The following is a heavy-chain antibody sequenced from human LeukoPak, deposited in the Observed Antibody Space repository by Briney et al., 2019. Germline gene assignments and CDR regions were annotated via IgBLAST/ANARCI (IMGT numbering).Heavy chain of an antibody. CDR3: ARGPYAWGYIDY. Sequence: PSETLSLTCTVSGGSISSYYWSWIRQPPGKGLEWIGYIYYSGSTKYNPSLKSRVTISVDTSKNQFSLKLTSVTAADTAVYYCARGPYAWGYIDYWGQGTLVTVSS. CDR1: GGSISSYY. J-gene: IGHJ4*02. D-gene: IGHD7-27*01. CDR2: IYYSGST. V-gene: IGHV4-59*08.